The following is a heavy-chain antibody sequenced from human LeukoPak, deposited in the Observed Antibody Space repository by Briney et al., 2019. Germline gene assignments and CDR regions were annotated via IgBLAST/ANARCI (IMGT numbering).Heavy chain of an antibody. Sequence: GGSLRLSCAASGVTVGNNYMNWVRQAPGKGLEWVSSINSRSNQIYYADSVKGRFTISRDNAENSLYLQMNSLRADDSAMYYCARVHYGIDYWGQGTLVTVSS. CDR1: GVTVGNNY. D-gene: IGHD4-17*01. CDR2: INSRSNQI. CDR3: ARVHYGIDY. V-gene: IGHV3-21*01. J-gene: IGHJ4*02.